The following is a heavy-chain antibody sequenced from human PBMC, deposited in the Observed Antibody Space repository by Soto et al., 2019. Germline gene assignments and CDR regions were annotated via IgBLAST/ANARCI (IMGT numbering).Heavy chain of an antibody. Sequence: GGSLRLSCAASGFTFSSYGMHWVRQAPGKGLEWVAVIWYDGSNKYYADSVKGRFTISRDNSKNTLYLQMNSLRAEDTAVYYCARDRVATRGPYCYYGMDVWRQGTTVTVSS. CDR2: IWYDGSNK. CDR3: ARDRVATRGPYCYYGMDV. D-gene: IGHD5-12*01. V-gene: IGHV3-33*01. CDR1: GFTFSSYG. J-gene: IGHJ6*02.